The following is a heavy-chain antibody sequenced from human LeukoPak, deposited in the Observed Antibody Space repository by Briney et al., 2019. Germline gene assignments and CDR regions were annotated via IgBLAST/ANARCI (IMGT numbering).Heavy chain of an antibody. D-gene: IGHD6-6*01. Sequence: GGSLRLSCAASGFTFSSYAMSWVRQAPGKGLEWVSGISGSGDSTTYAHSVKGPFTASRDNSKNTLYLQMNSLRAEDTAVYYCAIPFALAARVLDYWGHGTLVTLSS. CDR3: AIPFALAARVLDY. CDR1: GFTFSSYA. J-gene: IGHJ4*01. V-gene: IGHV3-23*01. CDR2: ISGSGDST.